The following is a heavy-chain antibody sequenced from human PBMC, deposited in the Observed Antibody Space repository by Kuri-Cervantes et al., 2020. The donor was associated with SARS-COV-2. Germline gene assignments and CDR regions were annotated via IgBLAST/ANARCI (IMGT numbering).Heavy chain of an antibody. J-gene: IGHJ4*02. D-gene: IGHD2-8*01. CDR3: VRLPPPFKGVVPAH. Sequence: SETLSLTCTVPGDSISSSTFYWGWIRQPPGKGLECIAKIYYTGSTYYNPSLKSRVTISVDTSKNQFSLKLTSVTATDTAMYYCVRLPPPFKGVVPAHWGQGTLVTVSS. V-gene: IGHV4-39*01. CDR2: IYYTGST. CDR1: GDSISSSTFY.